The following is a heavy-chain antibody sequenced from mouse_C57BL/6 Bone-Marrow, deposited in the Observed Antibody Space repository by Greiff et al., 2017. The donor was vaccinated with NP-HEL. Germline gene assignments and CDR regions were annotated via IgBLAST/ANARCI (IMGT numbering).Heavy chain of an antibody. CDR1: GFSLTSYG. J-gene: IGHJ3*01. V-gene: IGHV2-2*01. CDR2: IWSGGST. CDR3: ARKNYSNYWAWFAY. D-gene: IGHD2-5*01. Sequence: VQRVESGPGLVQPSQSLSITCTVSGFSLTSYGVHWVRQSPGKGLEWLGVIWSGGSTDYNVAFISRLSISKDNSKSQVFFKMNSLQADDTAIYYCARKNYSNYWAWFAYWGQGTLVTVSA.